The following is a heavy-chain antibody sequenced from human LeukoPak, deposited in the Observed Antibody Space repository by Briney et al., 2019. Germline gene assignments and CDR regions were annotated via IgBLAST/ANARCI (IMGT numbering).Heavy chain of an antibody. V-gene: IGHV4-34*01. CDR2: INHSGST. J-gene: IGHJ5*02. CDR3: ARGPRYYYGSGRFDP. Sequence: SETLSLTCAVYGGSFSGYYWSWIRQPPGKGLEWIGEINHSGSTNYNPSLKSRVTISVDTSKNQFSLKLSSVTAADTAVYYCARGPRYYYGSGRFDPWGQGTLVTVSS. D-gene: IGHD3-10*01. CDR1: GGSFSGYY.